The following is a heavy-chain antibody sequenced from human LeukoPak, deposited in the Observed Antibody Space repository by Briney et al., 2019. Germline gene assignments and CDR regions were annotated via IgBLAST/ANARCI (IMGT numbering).Heavy chain of an antibody. J-gene: IGHJ3*02. V-gene: IGHV4-59*12. D-gene: IGHD4-17*01. CDR1: GGSISSYY. CDR3: ARDRDLYGDYNAFDI. CDR2: IYYSGST. Sequence: SETLSLTCTVSGGSISSYYWSWIRQPPGKGLEWIGYIYYSGSTNYNPSLKSRVTISVDTSKNQFSLKLSSVTAADTAVYYCARDRDLYGDYNAFDIWGQGTMVTVSS.